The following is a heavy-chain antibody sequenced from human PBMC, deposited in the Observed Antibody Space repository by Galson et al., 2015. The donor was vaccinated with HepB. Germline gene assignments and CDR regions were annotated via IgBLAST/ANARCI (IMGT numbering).Heavy chain of an antibody. D-gene: IGHD5-18*01. J-gene: IGHJ3*02. CDR1: GYTFTRYA. V-gene: IGHV1-3*01. Sequence: SVKVSCKASGYTFTRYAMHWVRQAPGQRLEWMGWMNAGNGNTKYSQKFQGRVTITRDTSASTAYMDLSSLRSEDTAIYYCARARIQLWSDDAFDIWGQGTMVTVSS. CDR2: MNAGNGNT. CDR3: ARARIQLWSDDAFDI.